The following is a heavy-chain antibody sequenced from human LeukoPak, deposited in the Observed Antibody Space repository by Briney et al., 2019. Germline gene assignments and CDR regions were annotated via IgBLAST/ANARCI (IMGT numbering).Heavy chain of an antibody. CDR2: ISGSGGST. Sequence: GGSLRLSCVGSGFTFSSYAMSWVRQAPGKGLEWVSVISGSGGSTNHADSVKGRFTISRDNSKNTLYLQTSSLRAEDTAVYYCAKDVDSSGYPTYYFDHWGQGTLLTVSS. J-gene: IGHJ4*02. D-gene: IGHD3-22*01. V-gene: IGHV3-23*01. CDR1: GFTFSSYA. CDR3: AKDVDSSGYPTYYFDH.